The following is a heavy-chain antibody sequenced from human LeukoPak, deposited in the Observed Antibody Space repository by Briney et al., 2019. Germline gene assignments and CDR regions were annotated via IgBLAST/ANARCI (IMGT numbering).Heavy chain of an antibody. CDR2: ISSSSYI. V-gene: IGHV3-21*01. CDR3: AKEGDYSSWVGFDY. D-gene: IGHD4-11*01. Sequence: PGGSLRLSCAASGFTFSSYSMNWVRQAPGKGLEWVSSISSSSYIYYADSVKGRFTISRDNAKNSLYLQMNSLRAEDTAVYYCAKEGDYSSWVGFDYCGQGTLVTVSS. J-gene: IGHJ4*02. CDR1: GFTFSSYS.